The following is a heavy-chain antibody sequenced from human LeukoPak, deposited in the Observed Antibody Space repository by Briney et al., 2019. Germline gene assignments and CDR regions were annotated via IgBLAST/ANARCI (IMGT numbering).Heavy chain of an antibody. V-gene: IGHV3-7*01. CDR1: GFTFSTYW. Sequence: PGGSLRLSCAASGFTFSTYWVSWVRQAPGKGLEWVANIKRDGSEKYYVDSVKGRFTISRDNAKNSLYLQMNSLRAEDTAMYYCARDSAGNDYWGQGTLVTVSS. J-gene: IGHJ4*02. D-gene: IGHD6-13*01. CDR3: ARDSAGNDY. CDR2: IKRDGSEK.